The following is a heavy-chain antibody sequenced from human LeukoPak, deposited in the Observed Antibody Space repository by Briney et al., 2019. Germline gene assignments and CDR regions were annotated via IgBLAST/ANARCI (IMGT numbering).Heavy chain of an antibody. CDR3: ARERMDSNTFMYGMDV. CDR2: ISSSSSTI. CDR1: GFTFSSYS. J-gene: IGHJ6*02. V-gene: IGHV3-48*04. Sequence: GGSLRLSCAASGFTFSSYSMNWVRQAPGKGLEWVSYISSSSSTIYYADSVKGRFTISRDNAKNSLYLQMNSLRAEDTAVYYCARERMDSNTFMYGMDVWGQGTTVTVSS. D-gene: IGHD3/OR15-3a*01.